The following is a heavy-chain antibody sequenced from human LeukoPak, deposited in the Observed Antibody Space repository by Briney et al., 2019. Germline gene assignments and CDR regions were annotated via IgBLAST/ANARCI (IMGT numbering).Heavy chain of an antibody. CDR1: GDSVSSNSAA. V-gene: IGHV6-1*01. CDR3: ARGFYYTGMDV. CDR2: TYYRSKWYH. J-gene: IGHJ6*02. Sequence: SQTLSLTCAISGDSVSSNSAAWNWLRQSPSKGPEWLGRTYYRSKWYHDYAVSVKSRTTINPDTSKNQFSLQLNSVTPKDTAVYYCARGFYYTGMDVWGQGTTVTVSS. D-gene: IGHD2/OR15-2a*01.